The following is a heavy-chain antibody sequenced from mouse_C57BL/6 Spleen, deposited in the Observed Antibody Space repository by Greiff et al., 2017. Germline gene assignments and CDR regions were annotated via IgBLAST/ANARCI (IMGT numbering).Heavy chain of an antibody. CDR1: GYSFTSYY. CDR2: IYPGSGNT. D-gene: IGHD2-1*01. Sequence: VQLQQSGPELVKPGASVKISCKASGYSFTSYYIHWVKQRPGQGLEWIGWIYPGSGNTKYNEKFKGKATLTADTSSSTAYLQLSSLTSEDSAVYYCARSYGNYAMDYWGQGTSVTVSS. CDR3: ARSYGNYAMDY. J-gene: IGHJ4*01. V-gene: IGHV1-66*01.